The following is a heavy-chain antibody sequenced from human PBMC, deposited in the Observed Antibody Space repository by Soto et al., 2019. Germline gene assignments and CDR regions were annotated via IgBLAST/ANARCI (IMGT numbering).Heavy chain of an antibody. J-gene: IGHJ5*02. CDR3: ARHRTGYSSSWFDP. D-gene: IGHD6-13*01. V-gene: IGHV4-39*01. CDR2: IYYSGST. Sequence: SETLSLTLTVSGGSISSSSYSWGWIRQPPGKGLEWIGSIYYSGSTYYNPSLKSRVTISVATSENQFCLKLNSVTAADTAVYYCARHRTGYSSSWFDPWGQGTLVTVSS. CDR1: GGSISSSSYS.